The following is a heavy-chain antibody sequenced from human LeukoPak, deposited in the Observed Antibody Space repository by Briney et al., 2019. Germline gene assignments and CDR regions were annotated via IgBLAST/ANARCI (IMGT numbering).Heavy chain of an antibody. CDR1: GFPFSTNA. D-gene: IGHD4-17*01. CDR3: AKDVYGDYGGLDY. Sequence: GGSLRLSCAASGFPFSTNAMSWVRQVPGKGLEWVSSIRGSDGSTYYADSVKGRFAISRDNSKNTLYLQMNSLRAEDTAVYYCAKDVYGDYGGLDYWGQGTLVTVSS. CDR2: IRGSDGST. J-gene: IGHJ4*02. V-gene: IGHV3-23*01.